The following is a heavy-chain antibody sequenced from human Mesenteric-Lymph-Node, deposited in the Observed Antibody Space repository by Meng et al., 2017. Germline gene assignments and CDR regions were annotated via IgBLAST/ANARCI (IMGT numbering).Heavy chain of an antibody. D-gene: IGHD3-9*01. CDR1: GFTFDNFG. CDR3: AKDLRSFDWLEPFDS. J-gene: IGHJ4*02. V-gene: IGHV3-23*01. CDR2: INDVGGST. Sequence: GGSLRLSCATSGFTFDNFGMSWVRQAPGKGLEWVSTINDVGGSTYYADSVRARFTISRDNSKNTLYLQMDSLRVEDTAVYYCAKDLRSFDWLEPFDSWGQGALVTVSS.